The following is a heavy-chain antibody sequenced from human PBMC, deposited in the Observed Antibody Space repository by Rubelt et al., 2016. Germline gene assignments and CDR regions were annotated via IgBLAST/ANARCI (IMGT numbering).Heavy chain of an antibody. Sequence: QVQLVQSGAEVKKPGASVKVSCKVSGYTLTELSMHWVRQAPGKGLEWMGGFDPEDGEPIYAQYVQGGVPMTEDTSTDAAYMELGSLGAEDTAVYYCATVSCSGGSCYSLSLGYWGQGTLVTVSS. CDR1: GYTLTELS. CDR3: ATVSCSGGSCYSLSLGY. CDR2: FDPEDGEP. J-gene: IGHJ4*02. D-gene: IGHD2-15*01. V-gene: IGHV1-24*01.